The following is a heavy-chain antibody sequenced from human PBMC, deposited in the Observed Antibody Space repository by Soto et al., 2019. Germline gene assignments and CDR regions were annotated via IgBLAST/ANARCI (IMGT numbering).Heavy chain of an antibody. V-gene: IGHV3-33*06. J-gene: IGHJ4*02. D-gene: IGHD3-3*01. CDR1: GFTFSSYG. CDR3: ANLGTTIFGVVTTFDY. CDR2: IWYDGSNK. Sequence: PGGSLRLSCAASGFTFSSYGMHWVRQAPGKGLEWVAVIWYDGSNKYYADSVKGRFTISRDNAKNTLYLQMNSLRAEDTAVYYCANLGTTIFGVVTTFDYWGQGTLVTVSS.